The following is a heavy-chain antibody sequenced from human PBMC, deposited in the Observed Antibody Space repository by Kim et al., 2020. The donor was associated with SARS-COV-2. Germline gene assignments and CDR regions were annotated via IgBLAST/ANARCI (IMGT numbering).Heavy chain of an antibody. Sequence: GGSLRLSCAASGFTFSSYSMNWVRQAPGKGLEWVSSISSSSSYIYYADSVKGRFTISRDNAKNSLYLQMNSLRAEDTAVYYCARDLLAAYGLIDYWGQGTLVTVSS. CDR1: GFTFSSYS. D-gene: IGHD4-17*01. CDR2: ISSSSSYI. J-gene: IGHJ4*02. V-gene: IGHV3-21*01. CDR3: ARDLLAAYGLIDY.